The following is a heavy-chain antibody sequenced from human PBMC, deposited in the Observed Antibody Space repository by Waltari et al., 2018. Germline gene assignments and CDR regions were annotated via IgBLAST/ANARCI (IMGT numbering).Heavy chain of an antibody. CDR3: ARGITLDV. J-gene: IGHJ6*02. CDR2: ISSGGKTI. V-gene: IGHV3-48*02. CDR1: GFTFSATS. Sequence: EVQLVESGGGLIQPGGSLRLSCSASGFTFSATSVNWVRQAAGKGLEGVSFISSGGKTIYYADSVKGRFTISRDNAKNSLFLQMNSLSDEDTAVYYCARGITLDVWGQGTTVTVSS.